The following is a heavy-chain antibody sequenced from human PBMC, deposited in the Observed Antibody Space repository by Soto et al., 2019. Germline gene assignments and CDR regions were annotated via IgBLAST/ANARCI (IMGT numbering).Heavy chain of an antibody. CDR2: IDPSDSYT. J-gene: IGHJ4*02. V-gene: IGHV5-10-1*01. CDR3: AILLDYYDSSGYYFALDY. D-gene: IGHD3-22*01. CDR1: GYRFTSYW. Sequence: GESLKSSCTGSGYRFTSYWISRVRQMPGKGLEWMGRIDPSDSYTNYSPSFQGHVTISADKSISTAYLQWSSLKASDTAMYYCAILLDYYDSSGYYFALDYWGQGTLVTVSS.